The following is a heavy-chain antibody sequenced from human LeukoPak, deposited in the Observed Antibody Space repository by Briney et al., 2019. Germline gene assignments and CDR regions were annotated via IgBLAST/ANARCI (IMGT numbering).Heavy chain of an antibody. CDR3: ASAEWIYYYYYYMDV. CDR2: IYYSGST. V-gene: IGHV4-59*12. CDR1: GGSISSYY. D-gene: IGHD3-3*01. J-gene: IGHJ6*03. Sequence: SETLSLTCTVSGGSISSYYWSWIRQPPGKGLEWIGYIYYSGSTYYNPSLKSRVTISVDTSKNQFSLKLSSVTAADTAVYYCASAEWIYYYYYYMDVWGKGTTVTVSS.